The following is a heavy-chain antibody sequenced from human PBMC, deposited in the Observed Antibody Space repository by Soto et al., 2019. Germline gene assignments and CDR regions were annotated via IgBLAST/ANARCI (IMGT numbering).Heavy chain of an antibody. CDR1: GGSISSGGYY. CDR3: ARVYCSGGSCYWYFGL. CDR2: IYYSGST. V-gene: IGHV4-31*03. J-gene: IGHJ2*01. Sequence: SETLSLTCTVSGGSISSGGYYWSWIRQHPGKGLEWIGYIYYSGSTYYNPSLKSRVTISVDTSKNQFTLKLSSVTAADTAVYYCARVYCSGGSCYWYFGLWGRGTLVTVSS. D-gene: IGHD2-15*01.